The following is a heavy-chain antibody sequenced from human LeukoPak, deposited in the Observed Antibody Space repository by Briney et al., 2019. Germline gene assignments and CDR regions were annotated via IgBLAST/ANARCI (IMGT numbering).Heavy chain of an antibody. D-gene: IGHD1-26*01. Sequence: GGSLRLSCAASGFTFSSYDMSWVRQAPGKGLEWVSAISGSGGSTYYADSVKGRFTISSDNSKNTLFLQMNSLRAEDTAVYYCAKDPSRREGNDWGQGTLVTVSS. J-gene: IGHJ4*02. CDR1: GFTFSSYD. CDR2: ISGSGGST. V-gene: IGHV3-23*01. CDR3: AKDPSRREGND.